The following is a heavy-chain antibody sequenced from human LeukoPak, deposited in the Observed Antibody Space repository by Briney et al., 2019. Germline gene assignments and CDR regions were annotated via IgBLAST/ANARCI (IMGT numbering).Heavy chain of an antibody. D-gene: IGHD3-16*01. Sequence: GGSLRLSCAASGFTIDDYAMHWVRPAPGKGLEWVSGICWNSGSIGHADSVKGRFTISRDNAKNSLYLQMNSLRAEDTALYYCAKDSRGFDYWGQGTLVTVSS. V-gene: IGHV3-9*01. CDR3: AKDSRGFDY. CDR2: ICWNSGSI. CDR1: GFTIDDYA. J-gene: IGHJ4*02.